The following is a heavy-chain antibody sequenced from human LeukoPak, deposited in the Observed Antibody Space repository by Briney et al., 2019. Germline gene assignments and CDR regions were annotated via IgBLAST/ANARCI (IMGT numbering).Heavy chain of an antibody. V-gene: IGHV3-30*18. D-gene: IGHD2-2*01. CDR2: ISYDGSNK. J-gene: IGHJ3*01. CDR3: AKDRSCTGSSCNVGS. Sequence: GRSLRLSCAASGFTFSSYGMHWVRQAPGKGLEWVAVISYDGSNKYYADSVKGRFTISRDNSKNTLYLQMNNLRAEDTAVYYCAKDRSCTGSSCNVGSWGQGTMVTVSS. CDR1: GFTFSSYG.